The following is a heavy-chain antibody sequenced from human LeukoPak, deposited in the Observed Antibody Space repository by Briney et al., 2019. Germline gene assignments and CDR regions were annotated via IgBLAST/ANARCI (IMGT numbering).Heavy chain of an antibody. V-gene: IGHV4-61*02. CDR3: ARARGSGYLDY. CDR1: GGSISSGSYY. Sequence: SQALSLTCTVSGGSISSGSYYWSWIRQPAGKGLEWIGRIYTSGSTNYSPSLKSRVTISVDTSKNQFSLKLSSVTAADTAVYYCARARGSGYLDYWGQGTLVTVSS. CDR2: IYTSGST. D-gene: IGHD3-22*01. J-gene: IGHJ4*02.